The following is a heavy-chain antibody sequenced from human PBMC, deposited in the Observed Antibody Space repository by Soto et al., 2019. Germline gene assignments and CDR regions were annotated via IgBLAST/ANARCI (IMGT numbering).Heavy chain of an antibody. CDR3: ARKLPHGCDT. V-gene: IGHV3-7*04. J-gene: IGHJ5*02. D-gene: IGHD6-19*01. Sequence: EVQLVESGGGLVQPGGSLRLSCAASGFTFSSDWMSWSRQAPVKGLHWVANIKRDGKEKNYVDSVKGRFTNSRDNAKNLVYLQMTSLRPEYTAVYFCARKLPHGCDTWGQGTLVTVPS. CDR1: GFTFSSDW. CDR2: IKRDGKEK.